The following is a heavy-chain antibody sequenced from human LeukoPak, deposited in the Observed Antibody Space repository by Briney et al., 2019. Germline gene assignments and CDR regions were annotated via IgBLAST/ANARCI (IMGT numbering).Heavy chain of an antibody. J-gene: IGHJ6*02. Sequence: PGGSLRLSCAASGFTFSSYSMNWVRQAPGKGLEWVSSISSSSSYIYYADSVKGRFTISRDNAKNSLYLQMNSLRAEDTAVYYCARDSFRSSSWYSVPDYYYGMDVWGQGTTVTVSS. V-gene: IGHV3-21*01. CDR1: GFTFSSYS. D-gene: IGHD6-13*01. CDR3: ARDSFRSSSWYSVPDYYYGMDV. CDR2: ISSSSSYI.